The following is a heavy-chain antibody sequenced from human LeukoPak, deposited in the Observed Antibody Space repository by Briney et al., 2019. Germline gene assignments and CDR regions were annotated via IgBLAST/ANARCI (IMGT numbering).Heavy chain of an antibody. D-gene: IGHD6-19*01. CDR1: GFTFSSYA. CDR2: ISYDGSNK. J-gene: IGHJ4*02. Sequence: GGSLRLSCAASGFTFSSYAMHWVRQAPGKGLEWVAVISYDGSNKYYADSVKGRFTISRDNSKNTLYLQMNSLRAEDTAVYFCARDLSIAVFDYWGQGTLVTVSS. CDR3: ARDLSIAVFDY. V-gene: IGHV3-30-3*01.